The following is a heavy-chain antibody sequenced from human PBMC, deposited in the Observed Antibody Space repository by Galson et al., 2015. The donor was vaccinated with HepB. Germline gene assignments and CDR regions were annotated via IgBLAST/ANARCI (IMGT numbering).Heavy chain of an antibody. D-gene: IGHD5-18*01. V-gene: IGHV4-30-4*01. CDR1: GGSISSGDYY. CDR3: ARGGPGYSYAVTNYYYYGMDV. Sequence: TLSLTCTVSGGSISSGDYYWSWIRQPPGKGLEWIGYIYYSGSTYYNPSLKSRVTISVDTSKNQFSLKLSSVTAADTAVYYCARGGPGYSYAVTNYYYYGMDVWGQGTTVTVSS. J-gene: IGHJ6*02. CDR2: IYYSGST.